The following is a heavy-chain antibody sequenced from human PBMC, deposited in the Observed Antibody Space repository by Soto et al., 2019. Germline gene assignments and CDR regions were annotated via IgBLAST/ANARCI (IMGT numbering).Heavy chain of an antibody. Sequence: EVQLVESGGGLVQPGGSLRLSCAASGFSFSTYWMAWVRQAPGKGLEWVAQIDQRGGEKYYVDSVRGRLTISRDNAKNSLYLHTNRLRAEDTAIYCCARGGNWFDPWGQGTLVSFSS. CDR2: IDQRGGEK. V-gene: IGHV3-7*05. D-gene: IGHD3-10*01. J-gene: IGHJ5*02. CDR1: GFSFSTYW. CDR3: ARGGNWFDP.